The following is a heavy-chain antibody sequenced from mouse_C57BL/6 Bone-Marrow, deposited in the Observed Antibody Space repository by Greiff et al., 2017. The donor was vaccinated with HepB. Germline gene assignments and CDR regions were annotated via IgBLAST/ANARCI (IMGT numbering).Heavy chain of an antibody. V-gene: IGHV10-3*01. CDR1: GFTFNTYA. Sequence: DVMLVESGGGLVQPKGSLKLSCAASGFTFNTYAMHWVRQAPGKGLEWVARIRSKSSNYATYYADSVKDRFTISRDDSQSMLYLQMNNLKTEDTAMYYCVRDSDYYGSSGGFAYWGQGTLVTVSA. CDR3: VRDSDYYGSSGGFAY. CDR2: IRSKSSNYAT. D-gene: IGHD1-1*01. J-gene: IGHJ3*01.